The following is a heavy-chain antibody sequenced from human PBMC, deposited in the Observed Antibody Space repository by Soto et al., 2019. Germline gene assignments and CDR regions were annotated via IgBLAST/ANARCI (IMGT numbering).Heavy chain of an antibody. V-gene: IGHV1-8*01. J-gene: IGHJ4*02. CDR3: ARGPRNWGVDY. CDR2: MNPNNGNT. Sequence: QVQLVQSGAEVKKPGASVKVSCKAAAYTFTSYDINWVRQATGQDFEWMGWMNPNNGNTAYAQKFQARVTMTRDTSKRTAFMELSSLTSEDTAVYYCARGPRNWGVDYWGQGTLVTVSS. D-gene: IGHD7-27*01. CDR1: AYTFTSYD.